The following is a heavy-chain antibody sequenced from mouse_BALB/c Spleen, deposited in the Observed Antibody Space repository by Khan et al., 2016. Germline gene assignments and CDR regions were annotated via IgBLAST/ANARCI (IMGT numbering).Heavy chain of an antibody. D-gene: IGHD2-12*01. CDR1: GYSITSGYF. Sequence: EVQLQESGPGLVKPSQSLSLTCSVTGYSITSGYFWNWIRQFPGNQLEWMGYISYDGYNYYNPSLRNRIFITRDTSTNQIFLKLNSVTTEDSATYFFSCVCYDFCFAYWGQGTLVTVSA. V-gene: IGHV3-6*02. J-gene: IGHJ3*01. CDR2: ISYDGYN. CDR3: SCVCYDFCFAY.